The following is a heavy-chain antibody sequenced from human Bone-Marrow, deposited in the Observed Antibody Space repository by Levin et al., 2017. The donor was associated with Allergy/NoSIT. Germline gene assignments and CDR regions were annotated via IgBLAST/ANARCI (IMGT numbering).Heavy chain of an antibody. Sequence: GGSLRLSCEASGFTFSNAWMSWVRKAPGKGLEWVGRVRSKSDGGTIDLAAPVKGRFSVSRDDSRNTVYLQMNSLRTEDTGVYYCTTGGILQLERRDYWGQGTLVTVSS. CDR1: GFTFSNAW. V-gene: IGHV3-15*01. J-gene: IGHJ4*02. D-gene: IGHD1-1*01. CDR2: VRSKSDGGTI. CDR3: TTGGILQLERRDY.